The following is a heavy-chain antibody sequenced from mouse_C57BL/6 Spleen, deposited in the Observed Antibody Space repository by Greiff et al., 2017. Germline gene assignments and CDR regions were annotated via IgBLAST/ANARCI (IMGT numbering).Heavy chain of an antibody. V-gene: IGHV14-3*01. CDR3: ASDSYYYGSSLYAMDY. J-gene: IGHJ4*01. Sequence: EVKLQQSVAELVRPGASVKLSCTASGFNIKNTYMHWVKQRPEQGLEWIGRIDPANGNTKYAPKFQGKATITADTSSNTAYLQLSSLTSEDTAIYYCASDSYYYGSSLYAMDYWGQGTSVTVSS. CDR2: IDPANGNT. D-gene: IGHD1-1*01. CDR1: GFNIKNTY.